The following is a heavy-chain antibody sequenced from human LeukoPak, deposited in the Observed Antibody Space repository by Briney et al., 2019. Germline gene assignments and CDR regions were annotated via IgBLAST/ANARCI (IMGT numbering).Heavy chain of an antibody. CDR3: ARWGVAVAGISRAFDI. CDR1: GGAFSIYA. CDR2: MIPIVGAA. D-gene: IGHD6-19*01. Sequence: GSSVKVSCTASGGAFSIYAISWVRQAPGQGLEWMGGMIPIVGAANYPQKFQGRVTITTDESTSTAYMELSSLRSEDTAVYYCARWGVAVAGISRAFDIWGQGTMVTVSS. J-gene: IGHJ3*02. V-gene: IGHV1-69*05.